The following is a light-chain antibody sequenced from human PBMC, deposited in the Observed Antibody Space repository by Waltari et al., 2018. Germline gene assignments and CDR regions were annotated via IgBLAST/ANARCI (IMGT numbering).Light chain of an antibody. J-gene: IGKJ5*01. CDR1: QIVSRNS. V-gene: IGKV3-20*01. Sequence: IVLTQSPVSLSLSPGDRATLSCRASQIVSRNSFAWYQQKPGQSPRLLIYGASTRASGIPDRFSASGSGTDFTLTISRVEAEDFAMYYCQQFGRSSIAFGQGTRLDLK. CDR2: GAS. CDR3: QQFGRSSIA.